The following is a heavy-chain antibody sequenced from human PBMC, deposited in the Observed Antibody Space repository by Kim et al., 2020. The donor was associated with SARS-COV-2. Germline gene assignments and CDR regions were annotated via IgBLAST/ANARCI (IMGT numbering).Heavy chain of an antibody. CDR1: GGTFVTYA. D-gene: IGHD1-26*01. CDR2: IIPILGTV. V-gene: IGHV1-69*04. J-gene: IGHJ4*02. CDR3: TRERGTAGATGTTNDF. Sequence: SVKVSCKASGGTFVTYALNWVRHAPGQGLEWMGRIIPILGTVNYIRKFQGRLTITADKSTGTAYMELTSLRSDDTAIYYCTRERGTAGATGTTNDFWGQ.